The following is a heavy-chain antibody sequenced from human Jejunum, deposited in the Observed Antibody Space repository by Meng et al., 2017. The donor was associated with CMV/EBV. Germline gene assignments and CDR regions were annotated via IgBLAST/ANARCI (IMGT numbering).Heavy chain of an antibody. V-gene: IGHV3-48*03. D-gene: IGHD2-2*01. CDR1: GFTFDNYE. J-gene: IGHJ4*02. Sequence: AYGFTFDNYEMTWGRQAPGKGLEWVSYISSGSAIIYYADSMKGRFTISRDNAKSSLYLQMNSLRAEDTALYYCARAGWAAIGYWGQGTVVTVSS. CDR2: ISSGSAII. CDR3: ARAGWAAIGY.